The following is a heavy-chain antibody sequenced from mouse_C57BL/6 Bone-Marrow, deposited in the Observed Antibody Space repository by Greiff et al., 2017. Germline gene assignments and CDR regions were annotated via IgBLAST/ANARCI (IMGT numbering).Heavy chain of an antibody. D-gene: IGHD2-1*01. CDR3: ARGSGGYGNYGFAY. CDR2: ISDGGSYT. V-gene: IGHV5-4*01. Sequence: EVQVVESGGGLVKPGGSLKLSCAASGFTFSSYAMSWVRQTPEKRLEWVATISDGGSYTYYPDNVKGRCTISRDNAKNNLYLQMSHLKSEDTAMYYCARGSGGYGNYGFAYWGQGTLVTVSA. CDR1: GFTFSSYA. J-gene: IGHJ3*01.